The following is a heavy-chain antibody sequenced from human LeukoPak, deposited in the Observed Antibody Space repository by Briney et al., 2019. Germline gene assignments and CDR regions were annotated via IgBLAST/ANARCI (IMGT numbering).Heavy chain of an antibody. J-gene: IGHJ5*02. CDR3: ARVDGSCSGGSCPSGNWFDP. CDR2: INHSGST. CDR1: GGSFSGYY. Sequence: SETLSLTCAVYGGSFSGYYWSWIRQPPGKGLEWIGEINHSGSTNYNPSLKSRVTISVDTSKNQFSLKLSSVTAADTAVYYCARVDGSCSGGSCPSGNWFDPWGQGTLVTVSS. V-gene: IGHV4-34*01. D-gene: IGHD2-15*01.